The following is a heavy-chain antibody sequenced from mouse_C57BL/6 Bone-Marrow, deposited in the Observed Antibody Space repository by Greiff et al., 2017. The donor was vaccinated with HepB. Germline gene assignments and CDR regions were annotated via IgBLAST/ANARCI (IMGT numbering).Heavy chain of an antibody. CDR2: ISDGGSYT. CDR3: ARGGHGSSPPYFDY. D-gene: IGHD1-1*01. Sequence: EVKLQESGGGLVKPGGSLKLSCAASGFTFSSYAMSWVRQTPEKRLEWVATISDGGSYTYYPDNVKGRFTISRDNAKNNLYLQMSHLKSEDTAMYYCARGGHGSSPPYFDYWGQGTTLTVSS. V-gene: IGHV5-4*03. J-gene: IGHJ2*01. CDR1: GFTFSSYA.